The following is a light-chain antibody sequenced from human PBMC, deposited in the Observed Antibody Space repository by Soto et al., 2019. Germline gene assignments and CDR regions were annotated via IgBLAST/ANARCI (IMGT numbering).Light chain of an antibody. CDR2: DTS. CDR1: QSVGSY. J-gene: IGKJ1*01. CDR3: LQDYNYPWT. V-gene: IGKV3-11*01. Sequence: EIVLTQSPATLSLSPGERATLSCRASQSVGSYFAWYQQEPCQTPRLLIYDTSYRTTGIPARFSGSGSGTDFTLTISSLQPEDFATYHCLQDYNYPWTFGQGTKVDI.